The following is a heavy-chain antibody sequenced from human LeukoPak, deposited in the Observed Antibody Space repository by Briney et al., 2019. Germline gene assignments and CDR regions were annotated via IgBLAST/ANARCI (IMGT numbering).Heavy chain of an antibody. CDR3: AVISSGWYDYGMDV. CDR1: GFTFNNYA. Sequence: PGGSLRLSCAASGFTFNNYAMSWVRQAPGKGLEWVSAIGDNGGDTKYAVSVKGRFTISRDNSKNTLYLQMNSLRAEDTAVYYCAVISSGWYDYGMDVWGQGTTVTVSS. V-gene: IGHV3-23*01. J-gene: IGHJ6*02. D-gene: IGHD6-19*01. CDR2: IGDNGGDT.